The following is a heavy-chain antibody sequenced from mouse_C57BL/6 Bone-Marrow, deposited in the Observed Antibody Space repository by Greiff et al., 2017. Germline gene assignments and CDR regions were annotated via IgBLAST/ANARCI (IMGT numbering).Heavy chain of an antibody. CDR1: GYSFTGYY. J-gene: IGHJ3*01. CDR3: ARDYGYAWFAY. D-gene: IGHD2-2*01. Sequence: VQLQQSGPELVKPGASVKISCKASGYSFTGYYMNWVKQSPEKSLEWIGEINPSTGGTTYNQKFKAKATLTVDKSSSTAYMQLKSLTAEDSAVYYCARDYGYAWFAYWGQGTLVTVSA. CDR2: INPSTGGT. V-gene: IGHV1-42*01.